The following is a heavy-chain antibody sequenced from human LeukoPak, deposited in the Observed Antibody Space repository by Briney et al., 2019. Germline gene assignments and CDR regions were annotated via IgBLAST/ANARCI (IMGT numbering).Heavy chain of an antibody. CDR1: GFTFSSYW. D-gene: IGHD3-22*01. V-gene: IGHV3-7*01. CDR2: IKQDGSEK. Sequence: GGSLRLSCAASGFTFSSYWMSWVRQAPGKGLEWVANIKQDGSEKYYVDSVKGRFTISRDNAKNSLYLQMNSLRAEDTAVYYCARDFGAYWYDRSGYYFWGQGTLVTVSS. J-gene: IGHJ4*02. CDR3: ARDFGAYWYDRSGYYF.